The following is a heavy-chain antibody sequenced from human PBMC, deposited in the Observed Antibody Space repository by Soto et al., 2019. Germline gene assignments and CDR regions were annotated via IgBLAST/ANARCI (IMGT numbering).Heavy chain of an antibody. CDR3: AREAAAGHYYYYYMDV. CDR2: MNPSSGNT. J-gene: IGHJ6*03. Sequence: GASVKVSCKASGYTFTSYDINWVRQATGQGLEWMGWMNPSSGNTGYAQKFQGRVTMTRNTSISTAYMELSSLRSEDTAVYYCAREAAAGHYYYYYMDVWGKGTTVTVSS. D-gene: IGHD6-13*01. V-gene: IGHV1-8*01. CDR1: GYTFTSYD.